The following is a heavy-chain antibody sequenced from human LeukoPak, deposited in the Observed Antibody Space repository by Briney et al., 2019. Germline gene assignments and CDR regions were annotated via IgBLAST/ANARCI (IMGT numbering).Heavy chain of an antibody. CDR1: GGSFSGYY. CDR3: ARNRITIFGVADDAFDI. CDR2: INHSGST. V-gene: IGHV4-34*01. Sequence: SETLSLTCAVYGGSFSGYYWSWIRQPPGKGLEWIGEINHSGSTNYNPSLKSRVTVSVDTSKNQFSLKLSSVTAADTAVYYCARNRITIFGVADDAFDIWGQGTMVTVSS. J-gene: IGHJ3*02. D-gene: IGHD3-3*01.